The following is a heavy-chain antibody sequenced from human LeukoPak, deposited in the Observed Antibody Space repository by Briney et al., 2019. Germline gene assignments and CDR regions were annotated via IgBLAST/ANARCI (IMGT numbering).Heavy chain of an antibody. J-gene: IGHJ4*02. Sequence: GGSLRLSCAASGLTFSSYAMGWVRQAPGKGLQWVSAISDSGGSTYYADSVKGRFTISRDNSKNTLYLQMNSLRAEDTAIFYCARKMGSSYGDFDYWGQGTLVTVSS. D-gene: IGHD1-26*01. CDR1: GLTFSSYA. CDR2: ISDSGGST. V-gene: IGHV3-23*01. CDR3: ARKMGSSYGDFDY.